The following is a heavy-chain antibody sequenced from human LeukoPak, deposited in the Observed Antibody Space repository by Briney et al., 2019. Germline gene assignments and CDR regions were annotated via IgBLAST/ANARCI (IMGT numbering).Heavy chain of an antibody. CDR3: AREVRFLDTYYCYMDV. V-gene: IGHV4-4*07. D-gene: IGHD3-3*01. CDR2: IYARGGT. CDR1: DGSISDYY. Sequence: SETLSLTCTVSDGSISDYYWSWIRQSAEKGLEWIGRIYARGGTNYNPPLRSRVAISMDTSKNQFSLKMNSVTAADTAVYYCAREVRFLDTYYCYMDVRGKGTTVTVSS. J-gene: IGHJ6*03.